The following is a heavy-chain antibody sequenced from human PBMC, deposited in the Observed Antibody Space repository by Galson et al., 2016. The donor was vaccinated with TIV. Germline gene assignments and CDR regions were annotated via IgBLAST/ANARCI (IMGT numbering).Heavy chain of an antibody. Sequence: SVKVSCKASGGALDNYAFNWVRQAPGRGLEWMGGILPISRTTNYAQKFQGRVTFATDESTSTTYRELNSLPSDDPAVYFCARDVPCGGSCYFFDYWGQGTLVTASS. CDR2: ILPISRTT. V-gene: IGHV1-69*05. D-gene: IGHD2-21*01. J-gene: IGHJ4*02. CDR1: GGALDNYA. CDR3: ARDVPCGGSCYFFDY.